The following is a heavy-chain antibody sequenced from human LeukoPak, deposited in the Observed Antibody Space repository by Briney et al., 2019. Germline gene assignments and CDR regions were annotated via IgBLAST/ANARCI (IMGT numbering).Heavy chain of an antibody. J-gene: IGHJ5*02. CDR2: ISSSGSTI. CDR3: ARDSHDHSIPTQGFDP. CDR1: GFTFSSYE. D-gene: IGHD4-11*01. Sequence: PGGSLRLSCAASGFTFSSYEMNWVRQAPGKGLEWVSYISSSGSTIYYADSVKGRFTISRDNAKNSLYLQMNSLRAEDTAVYYCARDSHDHSIPTQGFDPWGQGTLVTVSS. V-gene: IGHV3-48*03.